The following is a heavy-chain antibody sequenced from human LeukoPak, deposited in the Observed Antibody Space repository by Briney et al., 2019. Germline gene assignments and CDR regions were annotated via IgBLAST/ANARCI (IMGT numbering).Heavy chain of an antibody. CDR1: GFTFSSYE. V-gene: IGHV3-48*03. D-gene: IGHD4-17*01. CDR3: ARPLDHGDYGGDFQH. Sequence: PGGSLRLSCAASGFTFSSYEMNWVRQAPGKGLEWVSYISSSGSTIYYADSVKGRFTISRDNAKNSLYLQMNSLRAEDTAVYYCARPLDHGDYGGDFQHWGQGTLVTVSS. CDR2: ISSSGSTI. J-gene: IGHJ1*01.